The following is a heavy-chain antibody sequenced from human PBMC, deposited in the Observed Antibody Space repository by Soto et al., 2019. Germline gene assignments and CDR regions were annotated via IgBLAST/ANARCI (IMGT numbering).Heavy chain of an antibody. CDR1: GDSVSSDAYY. CDR3: AKGFSSGLYVDS. CDR2: ILSSGGT. D-gene: IGHD6-19*01. Sequence: SETLSLTCSVSGDSVSSDAYYWTWIRQPPGKALEWVGFILSSGGTSTNPSLRSRLSMSVDTARNQFSMRLTSVTAADTGVYFCAKGFSSGLYVDSWGRGTQVTVSS. J-gene: IGHJ5*02. V-gene: IGHV4-61*08.